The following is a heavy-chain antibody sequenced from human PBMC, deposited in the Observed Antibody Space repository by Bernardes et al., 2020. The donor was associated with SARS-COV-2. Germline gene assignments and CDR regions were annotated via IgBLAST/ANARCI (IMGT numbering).Heavy chain of an antibody. Sequence: SETLSLTCVVSGGSISTDTWWNWFRQPPGKGLEWIGEIYHRGNTNSNPSLRSRVTMSVDKSKNQFSLNLSSVTAADTAVYYCVRGSGGWDTQYFLEQWGQGILVTVSS. CDR3: VRGSGGWDTQYFLEQ. CDR1: GGSISTDTW. D-gene: IGHD2-15*01. CDR2: IYHRGNT. J-gene: IGHJ4*02. V-gene: IGHV4-4*02.